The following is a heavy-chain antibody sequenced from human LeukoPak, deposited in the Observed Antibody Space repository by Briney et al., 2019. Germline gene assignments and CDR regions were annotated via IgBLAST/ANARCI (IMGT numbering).Heavy chain of an antibody. CDR2: ISPSGGST. J-gene: IGHJ6*02. Sequence: GASVKVSCKASGYTFTSYYMHWVRQAPGQGLEWMGIISPSGGSTSYAQKFQGRVTMTRDTSTSTVYMELSSLRSEDTAVYYCAREGRGYSYYYYGMDVWGQGTTVTVSS. D-gene: IGHD5-18*01. CDR3: AREGRGYSYYYYGMDV. CDR1: GYTFTSYY. V-gene: IGHV1-46*01.